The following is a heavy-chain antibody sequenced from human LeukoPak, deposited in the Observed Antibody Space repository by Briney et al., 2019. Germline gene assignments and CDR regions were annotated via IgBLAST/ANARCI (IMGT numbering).Heavy chain of an antibody. D-gene: IGHD3-22*01. Sequence: SETLSLTCTVSGDSINRLDLWSWVRPPPGKGLEWIGEMYLSGTTHSNPSVKSRVTISIDKSKNQFFLNLSSVTAADTAVYYCAGLVGRYSSGLYYYYFDYWGQGTLVTVSS. CDR1: GDSINRLDL. V-gene: IGHV4-4*02. J-gene: IGHJ4*02. CDR3: AGLVGRYSSGLYYYYFDY. CDR2: MYLSGTT.